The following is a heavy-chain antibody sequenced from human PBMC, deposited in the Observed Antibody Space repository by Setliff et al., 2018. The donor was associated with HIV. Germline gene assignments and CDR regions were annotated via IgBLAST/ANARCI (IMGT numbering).Heavy chain of an antibody. J-gene: IGHJ6*03. V-gene: IGHV3-23*01. Sequence: GGSLRLSCTAPGFNFMFFAMSWVRQAPGKGLEWVSGISGSNSRTDYVDSVKGRFTISGDNSKNTLYLQMNSLRAEDTAVYYCAKPYRGSVVRDQGYMDVWGKGTTVTVSS. CDR1: GFNFMFFA. D-gene: IGHD3-10*01. CDR3: AKPYRGSVVRDQGYMDV. CDR2: ISGSNSRT.